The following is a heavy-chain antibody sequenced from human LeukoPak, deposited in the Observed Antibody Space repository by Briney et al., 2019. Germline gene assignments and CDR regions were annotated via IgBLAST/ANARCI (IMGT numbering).Heavy chain of an antibody. J-gene: IGHJ5*02. CDR3: AKDLASSTSRRFDP. D-gene: IGHD2-2*01. V-gene: IGHV3-23*01. CDR1: GFTFGSYA. Sequence: AGSLRLSGAASGFTFGSYAMSWVRQAPGKGLEWVSAISGSGGSTYYADSVKGRFTISRDNSKNTLYLRMNSLRAEDTAVYYCAKDLASSTSRRFDPWGQGTLVTVSS. CDR2: ISGSGGST.